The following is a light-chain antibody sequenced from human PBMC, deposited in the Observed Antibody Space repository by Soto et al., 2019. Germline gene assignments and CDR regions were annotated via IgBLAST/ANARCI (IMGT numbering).Light chain of an antibody. Sequence: QSALTQPASVSGSPGQSITISCTGTSSDVGGYNYVSWYQQNPGKAPKLMIYNVINRPSGVSNRFSGSKSGNTASLTIFGLQAEDEADYYCSSYTSNNTLVVFGGGTKLTVL. CDR3: SSYTSNNTLVV. CDR1: SSDVGGYNY. V-gene: IGLV2-14*01. J-gene: IGLJ2*01. CDR2: NVI.